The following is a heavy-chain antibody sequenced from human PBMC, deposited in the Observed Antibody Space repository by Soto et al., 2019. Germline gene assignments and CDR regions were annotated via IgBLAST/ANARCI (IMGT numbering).Heavy chain of an antibody. Sequence: GGSLRLSCAASGFTFSSYWMSWVRQAPGKGLEWVANIKQDGSEEYYVDSVKGRFTISRDNAKNSLYLQMNSLRAEDTAVYYCARGPETGNFDYWGQGTLVTVSS. D-gene: IGHD7-27*01. CDR3: ARGPETGNFDY. CDR1: GFTFSSYW. J-gene: IGHJ4*02. V-gene: IGHV3-7*03. CDR2: IKQDGSEE.